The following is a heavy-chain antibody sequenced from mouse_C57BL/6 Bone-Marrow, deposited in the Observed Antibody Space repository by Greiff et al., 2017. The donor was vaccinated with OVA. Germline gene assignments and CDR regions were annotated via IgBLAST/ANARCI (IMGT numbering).Heavy chain of an antibody. CDR3: ARGVLPWCDY. Sequence: DVKLVESGGGLVKPGGSLKLSCAASGFTFSSYAMSWVRQTPEKRLEWVATISAGGSYTYYPDNVKGRFTISRDNAKNNLYLQMSHLKAEDTAMCYCARGVLPWCDYWGQGTLVTVSA. CDR2: ISAGGSYT. CDR1: GFTFSSYA. J-gene: IGHJ3*01. V-gene: IGHV5-4*03. D-gene: IGHD1-1*01.